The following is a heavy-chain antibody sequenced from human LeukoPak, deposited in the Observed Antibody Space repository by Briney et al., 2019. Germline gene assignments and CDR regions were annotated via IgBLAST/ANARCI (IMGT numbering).Heavy chain of an antibody. Sequence: GGSLRLSCAASGFIFSSYTMSWVRQAPGKGLVWVSRISPTGSTTSYADSVKGRFTVSRDNAKNTLYLQMNSLRAEDTAVYYCARVGSLHYFDYWGQGTLVTVSS. CDR2: ISPTGSTT. V-gene: IGHV3-74*01. D-gene: IGHD1-26*01. CDR1: GFIFSSYT. J-gene: IGHJ4*02. CDR3: ARVGSLHYFDY.